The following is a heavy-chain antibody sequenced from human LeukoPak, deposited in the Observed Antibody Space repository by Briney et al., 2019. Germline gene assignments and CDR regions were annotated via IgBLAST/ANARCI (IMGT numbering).Heavy chain of an antibody. J-gene: IGHJ4*02. CDR3: ARDRRNYDFWSGTYFDY. CDR1: GFTFSSYG. D-gene: IGHD3-3*01. V-gene: IGHV3-33*01. Sequence: GGSLRLSCAASGFTFSSYGMHWVRQAPGKGLEWVAVIRYDGSNKYYADSVKGRFTISRDNSKNTLYLQMNSLRAEDTAVYYCARDRRNYDFWSGTYFDYWGQGTLVTVSS. CDR2: IRYDGSNK.